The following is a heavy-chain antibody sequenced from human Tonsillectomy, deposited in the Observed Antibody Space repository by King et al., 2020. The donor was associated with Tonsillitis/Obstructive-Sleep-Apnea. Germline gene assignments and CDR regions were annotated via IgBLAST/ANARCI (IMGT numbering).Heavy chain of an antibody. Sequence: QLQESGPGLVKPSETLSLTCTVSGGSISSYYWSWIRQPPGKGLEWIGDIYYSGSTNYNPSLKSRVTISVDTSKNQFSLKLSSVTAADTAVYYCAREGAYPAPYYFDYWGQGTLVTVSS. D-gene: IGHD3-16*01. CDR2: IYYSGST. CDR1: GGSISSYY. CDR3: AREGAYPAPYYFDY. J-gene: IGHJ4*02. V-gene: IGHV4-59*01.